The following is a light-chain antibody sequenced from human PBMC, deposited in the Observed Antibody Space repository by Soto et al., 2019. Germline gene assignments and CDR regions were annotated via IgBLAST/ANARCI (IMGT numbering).Light chain of an antibody. J-gene: IGLJ1*01. Sequence: QSALTQPRSVSGSPGQSVTISCTGTSSDVGGYNYVSWYQQYPGKAPKVMIYDVKTRPSGVPDRFSGSKSGNTASLTISGLPAEDEADYYCCSYAGSYTFVFGTGTKLTVL. CDR3: CSYAGSYTFV. CDR1: SSDVGGYNY. V-gene: IGLV2-11*01. CDR2: DVK.